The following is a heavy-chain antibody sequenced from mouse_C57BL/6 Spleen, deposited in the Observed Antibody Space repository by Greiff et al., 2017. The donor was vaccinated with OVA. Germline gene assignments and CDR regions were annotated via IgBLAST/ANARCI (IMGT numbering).Heavy chain of an antibody. CDR3: ASSGSSFDY. CDR1: GYTFTSYW. CDR2: IDPSDSYT. D-gene: IGHD1-1*01. J-gene: IGHJ2*01. Sequence: QVQLQQPGAELVKPGASEKLSCKASGYTFTSYWMQWVKQRPGQGLEWIGEIDPSDSYTNYNQKFKGKATLTVDTSSSTAYMQLSSLTSEDSAVYYCASSGSSFDYWGQGTTLTVSS. V-gene: IGHV1-50*01.